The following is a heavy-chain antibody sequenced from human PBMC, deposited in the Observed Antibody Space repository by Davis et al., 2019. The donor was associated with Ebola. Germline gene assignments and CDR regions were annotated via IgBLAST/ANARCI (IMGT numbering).Heavy chain of an antibody. CDR1: GFAFSNYW. CDR2: ISSSSSYI. J-gene: IGHJ4*02. CDR3: ARDRIDYFDY. Sequence: GGSLRLSCAASGFAFSNYWMSWVRQAPGKGLEWVSSISSSSSYIYYADSVKGRFTISRDNAKNSLYLQMNSLRAEDTAVYYCARDRIDYFDYWGQGTLVTVSS. V-gene: IGHV3-21*01.